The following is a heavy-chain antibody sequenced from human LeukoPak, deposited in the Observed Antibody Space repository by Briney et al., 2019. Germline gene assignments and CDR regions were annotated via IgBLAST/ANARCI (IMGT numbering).Heavy chain of an antibody. J-gene: IGHJ4*02. CDR2: INPSSGGT. V-gene: IGHV1-46*01. CDR1: GYTFTSHY. CDR3: AGEDSSGWNLDY. Sequence: ASVKVSCKASGYTFTSHYMHWVRQAPGQGLEWMGIINPSSGGTSYAQQFQGRVTMTRDTSTSTVYMELSSLRSEDTAVYYCAGEDSSGWNLDYWGQGALVTVSS. D-gene: IGHD6-19*01.